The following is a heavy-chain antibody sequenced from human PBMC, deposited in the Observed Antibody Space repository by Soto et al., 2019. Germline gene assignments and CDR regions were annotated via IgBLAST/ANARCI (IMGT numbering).Heavy chain of an antibody. CDR1: GYSISSGYY. V-gene: IGHV4-38-2*01. CDR2: INHSVST. Sequence: PSETLSLTCAVSGYSISSGYYWGWIRQPPGKGLEWIGTINHSVSTYYNPSLKSRVTISVETSKNQFSLKLSSVTAADTAVYYCARVDMGATMGWGKGTLVTVS. CDR3: ARVDMGATMG. J-gene: IGHJ4*02. D-gene: IGHD5-12*01.